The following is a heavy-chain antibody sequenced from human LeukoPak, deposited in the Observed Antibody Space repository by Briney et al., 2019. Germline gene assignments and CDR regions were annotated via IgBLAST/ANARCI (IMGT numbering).Heavy chain of an antibody. CDR3: AGLRKYFDY. CDR2: IYHSGST. V-gene: IGHV4-38-2*01. CDR1: GYSISSGYY. D-gene: IGHD1-14*01. J-gene: IGHJ4*02. Sequence: SETLSLTCAVSGYSISSGYYWGWIRQPPGKGLEWIGSIYHSGSTYYNPSLKSRVTISVDTSKNQFSLKLSSVTAADTAVYYCAGLRKYFDYWGQGTLVTVSS.